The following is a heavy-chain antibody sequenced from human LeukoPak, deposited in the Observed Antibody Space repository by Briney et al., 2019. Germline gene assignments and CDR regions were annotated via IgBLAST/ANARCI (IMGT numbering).Heavy chain of an antibody. CDR2: MYASGSA. V-gene: IGHV4-4*07. Sequence: SETLSLTCSVSGGSVCSFFWSWIRQPAGKGLEWLGRMYASGSANYNPSLKSRISMSVDTSKSQFSLNLTSVTAADTAVYYCARDIVAASSDGFDVWGQGTTVTVAS. J-gene: IGHJ3*01. CDR3: ARDIVAASSDGFDV. D-gene: IGHD2-15*01. CDR1: GGSVCSFF.